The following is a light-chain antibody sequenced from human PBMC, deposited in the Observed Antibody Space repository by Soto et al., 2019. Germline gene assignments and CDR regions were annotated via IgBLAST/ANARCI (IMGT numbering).Light chain of an antibody. V-gene: IGKV3-15*01. CDR1: QGVSSY. Sequence: EIVMTQSPATLSVSPGERATLSCRASQGVSSYLAWYQQKAGQAPRLLIYGASTRATGIPARFSGSGSGTEFTLTISSLQSEDFAVYYCQQYYNWPPLTFGGGTKVEIK. CDR3: QQYYNWPPLT. J-gene: IGKJ4*01. CDR2: GAS.